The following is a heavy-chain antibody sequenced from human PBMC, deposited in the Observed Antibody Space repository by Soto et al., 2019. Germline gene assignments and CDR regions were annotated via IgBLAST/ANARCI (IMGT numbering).Heavy chain of an antibody. CDR2: IIPIFGTA. CDR3: ASGDCSGGSCYRYYYYGMDV. V-gene: IGHV1-69*01. D-gene: IGHD2-15*01. Sequence: QVQLVQSGAEVKKPGSSVKVSRKASGGTFSSYAISWVRQAPGQGLEWMGGIIPIFGTANYAQKFQGRVTITADESTSTAYMELSSLRSEDTAVYYCASGDCSGGSCYRYYYYGMDVWGQGTTVTVSS. CDR1: GGTFSSYA. J-gene: IGHJ6*02.